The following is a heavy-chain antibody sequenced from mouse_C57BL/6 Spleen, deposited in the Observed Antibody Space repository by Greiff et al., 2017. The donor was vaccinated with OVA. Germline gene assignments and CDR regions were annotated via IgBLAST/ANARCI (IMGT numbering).Heavy chain of an antibody. D-gene: IGHD4-1*01. CDR3: ARRRANWDDFDY. J-gene: IGHJ2*01. CDR1: GYTFTSYW. V-gene: IGHV1-69*01. Sequence: VQLQQSGAELVMPGASVKLSCKASGYTFTSYWMHWVKQRPGQGLEWIGEIDPSDSYTNYNQKFKGKSTLTVDKSSSTAYMQLSSLTSEDSAVYYCARRRANWDDFDYWGQGTTLTVSS. CDR2: IDPSDSYT.